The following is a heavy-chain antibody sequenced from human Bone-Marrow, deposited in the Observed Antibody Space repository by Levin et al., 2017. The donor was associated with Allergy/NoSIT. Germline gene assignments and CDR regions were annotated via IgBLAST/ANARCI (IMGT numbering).Heavy chain of an antibody. Sequence: GASVKVSCKASGYTFTGYYMHWVRQAPGQGLEWMGWINPNSGGTNYAQKFQGWVTMTRDTSISTAYMELSRLRSDDTAVYYCARDWRSWSSSSGMDVWGQGTTVTVSS. CDR3: ARDWRSWSSSSGMDV. CDR1: GYTFTGYY. J-gene: IGHJ6*02. D-gene: IGHD6-6*01. V-gene: IGHV1-2*04. CDR2: INPNSGGT.